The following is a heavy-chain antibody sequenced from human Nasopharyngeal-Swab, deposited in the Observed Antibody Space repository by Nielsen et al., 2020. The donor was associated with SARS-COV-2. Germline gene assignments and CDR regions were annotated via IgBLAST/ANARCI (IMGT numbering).Heavy chain of an antibody. V-gene: IGHV5-51*01. CDR1: GYNFPNYW. CDR3: ARRSQYYYDSSVHLDY. CDR2: IYAGDSDT. Sequence: GESLKISCKGSGYNFPNYWIAWVRQMPGKGLEWMGIIYAGDSDTRYGPSFQGQVTISADKSISTAYLQWSSLKASDTAMYYCARRSQYYYDSSVHLDYWGQGTLVTVSS. J-gene: IGHJ4*02. D-gene: IGHD3-22*01.